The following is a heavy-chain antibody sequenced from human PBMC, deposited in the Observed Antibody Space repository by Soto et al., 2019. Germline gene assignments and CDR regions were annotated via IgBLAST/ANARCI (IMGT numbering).Heavy chain of an antibody. J-gene: IGHJ4*02. CDR2: IYYSGST. V-gene: IGHV4-31*03. Sequence: SETLSLTCTVSGGSIISCGYYWSLIRQHPGKGLEWIGYIYYSGSTYYNPSLKSRVTISVDTSKNQFSLKLSSVTAADTAVYYCARVMEWLLYFDCWGQGTLVTVSS. D-gene: IGHD3-3*01. CDR1: GGSIISCGYY. CDR3: ARVMEWLLYFDC.